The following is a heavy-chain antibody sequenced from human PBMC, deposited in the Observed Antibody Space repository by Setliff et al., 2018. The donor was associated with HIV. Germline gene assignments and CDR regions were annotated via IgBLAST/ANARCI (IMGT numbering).Heavy chain of an antibody. J-gene: IGHJ4*02. D-gene: IGHD2-15*01. CDR2: ISDSGTT. V-gene: IGHV4-59*01. CDR3: ARGGASSKYFDS. Sequence: SETLSLTCTVSGGSISPYYWSWIRQPPGKGLEWIAWISDSGTTNYNPSLKSRVTLSVDTSKNQFSLSLTSVTGADTAVYYCARGGASSKYFDSWGQGTLVTVSS. CDR1: GGSISPYY.